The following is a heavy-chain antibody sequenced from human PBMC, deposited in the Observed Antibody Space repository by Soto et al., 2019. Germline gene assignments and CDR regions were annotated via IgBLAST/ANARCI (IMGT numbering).Heavy chain of an antibody. Sequence: PSETLSLTCFVSGDSINNTYWWSWVRQAPGKGLEWIGEIYHTGGRSYMPSLRGRITLSVDTSKNQFSLKLTSVTAADTAVYFCARFTYKSGFNWFDPWGQGTQVTVSS. V-gene: IGHV4-4*02. D-gene: IGHD5-12*01. CDR3: ARFTYKSGFNWFDP. CDR2: IYHTGGR. CDR1: GDSINNTYW. J-gene: IGHJ5*02.